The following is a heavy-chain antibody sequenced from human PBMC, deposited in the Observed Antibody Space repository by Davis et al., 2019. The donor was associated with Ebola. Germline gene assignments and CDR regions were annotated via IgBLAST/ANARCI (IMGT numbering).Heavy chain of an antibody. Sequence: PGGSLRLSCEASGFIFSSYGMHWVRQAPGKGLEWVAVISYDGSNKYYADSVKGRFTISRDNSENTLHLQMDSLRAEDTAVYYCARDLDYHDSRGHYTEAYDMWGQGTMVTVSS. D-gene: IGHD3-22*01. CDR3: ARDLDYHDSRGHYTEAYDM. CDR2: ISYDGSNK. CDR1: GFIFSSYG. J-gene: IGHJ3*02. V-gene: IGHV3-30*03.